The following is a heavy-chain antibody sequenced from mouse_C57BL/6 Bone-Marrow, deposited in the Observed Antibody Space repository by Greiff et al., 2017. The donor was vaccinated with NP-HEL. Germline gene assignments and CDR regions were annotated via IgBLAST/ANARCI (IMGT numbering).Heavy chain of an antibody. D-gene: IGHD1-3*01. Sequence: EVQLQQSGPELVKPGASVKISCKASGYTFTDYYMNWVKQSHGKSLEWIGDINPNNGGTSYNQKFKGKATLTVDKSSSTAYMELRSLTSEDSAVYYCARSELIFVFAWFAYWGQGTLVTVSA. CDR1: GYTFTDYY. V-gene: IGHV1-26*01. J-gene: IGHJ3*01. CDR2: INPNNGGT. CDR3: ARSELIFVFAWFAY.